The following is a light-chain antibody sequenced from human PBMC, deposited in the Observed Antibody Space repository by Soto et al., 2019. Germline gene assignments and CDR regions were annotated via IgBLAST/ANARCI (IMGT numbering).Light chain of an antibody. CDR2: LEGSGSY. CDR3: ETWDSNTHTV. Sequence: QPVLTQSSSASASLGSSVKLTCTLSSGHSSYIIAWHQQQPGKAPRYLMNLEGSGSYNKGSGVPDRFSGSSSGADRYLTISNLHFEDEADYYCETWDSNTHTVFGGGTKLTFL. CDR1: SGHSSYI. J-gene: IGLJ3*02. V-gene: IGLV4-60*02.